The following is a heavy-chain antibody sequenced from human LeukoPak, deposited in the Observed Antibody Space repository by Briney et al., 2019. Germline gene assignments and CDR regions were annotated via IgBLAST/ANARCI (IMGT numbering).Heavy chain of an antibody. CDR3: VREASGSYYLALDY. J-gene: IGHJ4*02. V-gene: IGHV3-30*15. D-gene: IGHD1-26*01. CDR2: ISYDGSNK. CDR1: GFTFSSYA. Sequence: GGSLRLSCAASGFTFSSYAMHWVRQAPGKGLEWVPVISYDGSNKYYADSVKGRFTLSRDNSKNTLYLQMGSLRAEDMAVYYCVREASGSYYLALDYWGQGTLATVSS.